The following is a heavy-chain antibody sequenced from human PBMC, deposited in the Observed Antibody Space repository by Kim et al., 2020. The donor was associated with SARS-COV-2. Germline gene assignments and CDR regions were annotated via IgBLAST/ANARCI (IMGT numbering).Heavy chain of an antibody. V-gene: IGHV3-74*01. CDR2: INNDGSRT. J-gene: IGHJ3*01. CDR3: AIGGSRVNCGGDCYSDA. D-gene: IGHD2-21*02. CDR1: GFTFSTYG. Sequence: GGSLSLSCAASGFTFSTYGMHWVRQAPGKGLEGVSLINNDGSRTTYADSVKGRFTISRDNAKKTMYLQMNNRRAEDTAVFSCAIGGSRVNCGGDCYSDA.